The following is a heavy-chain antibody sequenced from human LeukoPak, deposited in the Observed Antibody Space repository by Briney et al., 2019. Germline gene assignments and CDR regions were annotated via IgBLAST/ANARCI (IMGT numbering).Heavy chain of an antibody. CDR2: INSDGSST. CDR3: AREQQLVPYYFDY. CDR1: GFTFSSYE. V-gene: IGHV3-74*01. Sequence: GGSLRLSCAASGFTFSSYEMNWVRQAPGKGLVWVSRINSDGSSTSYADSVKGRFTISRDNAKNTLYLQMNSLRAEDTAVYYCAREQQLVPYYFDYWGQGTLVTVSS. J-gene: IGHJ4*02. D-gene: IGHD6-13*01.